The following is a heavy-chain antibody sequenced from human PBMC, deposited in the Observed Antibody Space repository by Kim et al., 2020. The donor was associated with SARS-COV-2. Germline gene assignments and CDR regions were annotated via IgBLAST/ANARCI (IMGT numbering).Heavy chain of an antibody. CDR2: INPNSGGT. J-gene: IGHJ4*02. CDR3: VRVGEYGSGGYSQY. V-gene: IGHV1-2*06. Sequence: ASVKVSCKASGYTFTAYYIHWVRQAPGQGLEWMGRINPNSGGTNYAQKFQGRVTMTRDTSTTTADMELSRLTSDDTAMYYCVRVGEYGSGGYSQYWGQGT. D-gene: IGHD3-10*01. CDR1: GYTFTAYY.